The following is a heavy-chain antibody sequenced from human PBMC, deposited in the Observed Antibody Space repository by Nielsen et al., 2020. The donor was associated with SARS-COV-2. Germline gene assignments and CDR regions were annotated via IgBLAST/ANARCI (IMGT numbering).Heavy chain of an antibody. CDR2: ISWSSGSI. CDR3: GSGSDAFDI. J-gene: IGHJ3*02. D-gene: IGHD3-10*01. V-gene: IGHV3-9*01. Sequence: SLKISCAASGFSFDDYAMHWVRQAPGKGLEWVSGISWSSGSIGYADSVKGRFTISRDNAKNSLYLQMNSLRAEDTALYYCGSGSDAFDIWGQGTTVTVSS. CDR1: GFSFDDYA.